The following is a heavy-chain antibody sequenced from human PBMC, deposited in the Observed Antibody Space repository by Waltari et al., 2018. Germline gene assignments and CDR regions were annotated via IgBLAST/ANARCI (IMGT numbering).Heavy chain of an antibody. CDR1: GCSISSSRYS. Sequence: QLQLQESGPGLVKPSETLSLTCTVSGCSISSSRYSWGWIRQPPGKGLEWIGSIYYSGSTYYNPSLKSRVTISVDTSKNQFSLKLSSVTAADTAVYYCARATLNNWFDPWGQGTLVTVSS. V-gene: IGHV4-39*07. J-gene: IGHJ5*02. CDR2: IYYSGST. CDR3: ARATLNNWFDP.